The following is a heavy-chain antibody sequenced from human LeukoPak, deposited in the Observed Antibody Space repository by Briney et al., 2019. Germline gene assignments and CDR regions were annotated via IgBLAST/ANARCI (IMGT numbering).Heavy chain of an antibody. V-gene: IGHV3-20*04. CDR2: INWNGGST. D-gene: IGHD2-2*01. Sequence: GGSLRLSCAASGFTFDDYGMIWVRQAPGKGLEWVSGINWNGGSTGYADSVKGRFAISRDNAENSLYLQMNSLRAEDTALYYCARGTSSTSFYRYWGQGTLVTVSS. CDR1: GFTFDDYG. J-gene: IGHJ4*02. CDR3: ARGTSSTSFYRY.